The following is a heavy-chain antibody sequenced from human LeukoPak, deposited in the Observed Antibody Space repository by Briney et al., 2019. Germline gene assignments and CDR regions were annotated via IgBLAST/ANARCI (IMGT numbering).Heavy chain of an antibody. CDR1: GFTFSSYS. CDR3: ARVKGYSYGFAYYYYMDV. Sequence: GGSLRLSCAASGFTFSSYSMNWVRQAPGKGLEWVSYISASSNTIYYADSVKGRFTIFRDNAKNSLYLHMNSLRAEDTAVYYCARVKGYSYGFAYYYYMDVWGKGTTVTVSS. J-gene: IGHJ6*03. CDR2: ISASSNTI. D-gene: IGHD5-18*01. V-gene: IGHV3-48*04.